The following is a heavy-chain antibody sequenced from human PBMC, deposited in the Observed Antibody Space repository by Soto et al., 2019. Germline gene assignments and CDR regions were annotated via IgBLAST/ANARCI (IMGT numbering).Heavy chain of an antibody. V-gene: IGHV3-7*01. J-gene: IGHJ4*02. Sequence: PGXSLRLSXXASGCTFSSYWMTGVRQAPGKGLEWVANIKKDGSEKQYVDYVKGRFTISRDNTENSLYLQMNSLRAEDTAVYYCARTNSGSYFERDYWGQGTLVTVSS. CDR1: GCTFSSYW. D-gene: IGHD1-26*01. CDR3: ARTNSGSYFERDY. CDR2: IKKDGSEK.